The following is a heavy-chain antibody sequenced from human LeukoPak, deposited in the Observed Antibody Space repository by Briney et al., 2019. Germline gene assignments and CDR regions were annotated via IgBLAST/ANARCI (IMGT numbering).Heavy chain of an antibody. CDR2: AYSNGNT. D-gene: IGHD5-18*01. CDR1: GGSIGSYY. Sequence: SETLSLTCTVSGGSIGSYYWSWIRQPSGKGLEWIAYAYSNGNTKSNPSLKSRVTISVDTSKNQFSLKLTSVTAADTAVYYCARDFRVGTAIWGQGILVTVSS. V-gene: IGHV4-59*01. J-gene: IGHJ4*02. CDR3: ARDFRVGTAI.